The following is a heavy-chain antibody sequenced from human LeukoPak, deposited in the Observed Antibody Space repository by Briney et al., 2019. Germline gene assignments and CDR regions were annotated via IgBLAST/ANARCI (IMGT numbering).Heavy chain of an antibody. CDR3: ARGLGVVNPTFYYYYGMDV. V-gene: IGHV1-8*01. CDR1: GYTFTSYD. D-gene: IGHD3-3*01. Sequence: ASVKVSCKASGYTFTSYDINWVRQATGQGLAWMGWMNPNSGNTGYAQKFQGRVTMTRNTSISTAYMELSSLRSEDTAVYYCARGLGVVNPTFYYYYGMDVWGQGTTVTVSS. J-gene: IGHJ6*02. CDR2: MNPNSGNT.